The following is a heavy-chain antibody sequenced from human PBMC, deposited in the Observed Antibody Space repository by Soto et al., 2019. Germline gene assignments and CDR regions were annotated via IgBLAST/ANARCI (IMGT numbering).Heavy chain of an antibody. D-gene: IGHD5-18*01. J-gene: IGHJ4*01. CDR3: ARAGYISTYYLDS. Sequence: SETLSLTCAVSGGPISSSNWWSWVRQPPGKGLEWIGEIFHSGSTNYNPSLKSRVTISVDKSKNQLSLKLSSVTAADTAVYYCARAGYISTYYLDSWGHGTLVTVS. V-gene: IGHV4-4*02. CDR1: GGPISSSNW. CDR2: IFHSGST.